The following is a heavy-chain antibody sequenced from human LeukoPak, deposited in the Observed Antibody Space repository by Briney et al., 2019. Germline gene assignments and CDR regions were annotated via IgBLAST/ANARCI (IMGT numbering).Heavy chain of an antibody. CDR3: AREVYSSSSRHGMDV. V-gene: IGHV1-69*04. CDR2: IIPIFGIA. CDR1: GGTFSSYA. Sequence: GASVKVSCKASGGTFSSYAISWVRQAPGQGLEWMGRIIPIFGIANYAQKFQGRVTITADKSTSTAYMELSSLRSEDTAVYYCAREVYSSSSRHGMDVWGQGTTVTVSS. D-gene: IGHD6-6*01. J-gene: IGHJ6*02.